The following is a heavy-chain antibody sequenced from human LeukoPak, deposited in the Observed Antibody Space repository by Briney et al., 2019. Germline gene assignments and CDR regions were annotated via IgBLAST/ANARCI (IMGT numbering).Heavy chain of an antibody. V-gene: IGHV3-64*01. CDR2: ISSNGGST. J-gene: IGHJ4*02. CDR1: GFTFSSYA. Sequence: PGGSLRLSCAASGFTFSSYAMHWVRQAPGKGLEYVSAISSNGGSTYYANSVKGRFTISGDNSKNTLYLQMGSLRAEDMAVYYCARPYYHGSGSYLYWGQGTLVTVSS. D-gene: IGHD3-10*01. CDR3: ARPYYHGSGSYLY.